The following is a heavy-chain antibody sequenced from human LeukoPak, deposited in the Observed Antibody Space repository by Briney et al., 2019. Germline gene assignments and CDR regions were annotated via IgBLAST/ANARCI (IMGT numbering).Heavy chain of an antibody. J-gene: IGHJ4*02. CDR2: IIPIFGTA. D-gene: IGHD3-22*01. CDR3: ASPYYYDSSGYFLY. Sequence: SVKVSCKASGGTSSSYAISWVRQAPGQGLEWMGGIIPIFGTASYAQKFQGRVTITTDESTSTAYMELSSLRSEDTAVYYCASPYYYDSSGYFLYWGQGTLVTVSS. CDR1: GGTSSSYA. V-gene: IGHV1-69*05.